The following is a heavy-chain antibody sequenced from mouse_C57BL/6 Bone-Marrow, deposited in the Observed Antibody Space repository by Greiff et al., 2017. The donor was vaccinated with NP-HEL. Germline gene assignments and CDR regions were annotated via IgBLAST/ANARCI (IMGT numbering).Heavy chain of an antibody. CDR3: ARKGWDYAMDY. CDR1: GYTFTDYY. CDR2: IYPGSGNT. Sequence: VQLQQSGAELVRPGASVKLSCKASGYTFTDYYINWVKQRPGQGLEWIARIYPGSGNTYYTEKFKGKATLTAEKSSSTAYMQLSSLTSEDSAVYFCARKGWDYAMDYWGQGTSVTVSS. J-gene: IGHJ4*01. V-gene: IGHV1-76*01. D-gene: IGHD3-3*01.